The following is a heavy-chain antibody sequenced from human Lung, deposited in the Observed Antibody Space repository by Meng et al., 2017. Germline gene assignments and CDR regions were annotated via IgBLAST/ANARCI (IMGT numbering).Heavy chain of an antibody. D-gene: IGHD2-15*01. J-gene: IGHJ4*02. CDR3: ARFETVGVATGDF. CDR1: GFTFSNYS. V-gene: IGHV3-21*01. Sequence: EVQLVESGGGLVTPGGSLRLSCADSGFTFSNYSMNWVRQAPGKELEWVSSISSDSRYIFYADSVKGRFTISRDNAKNSLYLQMNSLSPEDTAVFYCARFETVGVATGDFWGQGTLVTVSS. CDR2: ISSDSRYI.